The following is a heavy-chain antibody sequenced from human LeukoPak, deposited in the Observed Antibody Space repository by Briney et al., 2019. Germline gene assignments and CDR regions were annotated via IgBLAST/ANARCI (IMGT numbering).Heavy chain of an antibody. CDR3: ARDRGSSGYYYARGKPFDY. V-gene: IGHV1-2*02. CDR2: INPNSGGT. CDR1: GYTFTGYY. D-gene: IGHD3-22*01. J-gene: IGHJ4*02. Sequence: GASVKVSCKASGYTFTGYYMHWVRQAPGQGLEWMGWINPNSGGTNYAQKFQGRVTMTRDTSISTAYMELSRLRSDDTAVYYCARDRGSSGYYYARGKPFDYWGQGTLVTVSS.